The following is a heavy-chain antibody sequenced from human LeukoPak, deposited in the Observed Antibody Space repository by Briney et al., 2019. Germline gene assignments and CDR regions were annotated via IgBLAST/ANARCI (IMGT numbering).Heavy chain of an antibody. CDR2: IYYSGST. Sequence: SETLSLTCTVSGGSISSYYWSWIRQPPGKGLEWIGYIYYSGSTNYNPSLKSRVTISVDTSKNHFSLKLSSVTAADTAVYYCARLVGTYDSSGYYYYYGMDVWGQGTTVTVSS. D-gene: IGHD3-22*01. CDR3: ARLVGTYDSSGYYYYYGMDV. CDR1: GGSISSYY. V-gene: IGHV4-59*08. J-gene: IGHJ6*02.